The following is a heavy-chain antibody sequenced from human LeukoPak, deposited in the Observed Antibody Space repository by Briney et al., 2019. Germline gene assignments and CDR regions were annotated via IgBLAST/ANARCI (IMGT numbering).Heavy chain of an antibody. V-gene: IGHV3-48*01. CDR2: ISRSGDTI. Sequence: GGSLRLSCAAYGFTFSYHSMNWVRQAPGKGLEWISYISRSGDTIYYADSVKGRFTISRDNADSSLYLQMNSPRAEDTAVYYCAKGGGWYYYFDYWGQGTLVTVSS. CDR1: GFTFSYHS. J-gene: IGHJ4*02. CDR3: AKGGGWYYYFDY. D-gene: IGHD6-19*01.